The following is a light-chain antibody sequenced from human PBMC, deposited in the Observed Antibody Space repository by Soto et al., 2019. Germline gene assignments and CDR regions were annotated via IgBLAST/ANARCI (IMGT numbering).Light chain of an antibody. V-gene: IGKV1-5*01. CDR3: QQYTSYSWT. CDR1: QSINSW. Sequence: IQMTQSPSSLSASVGDRFTITCLAIQSINSWLAWYQQKPGKAPQILIYDASTLKSGVPSRFSASGSGTEFTLIISSLQPDDFETYYCQQYTSYSWTFGQGTKVDIK. J-gene: IGKJ1*01. CDR2: DAS.